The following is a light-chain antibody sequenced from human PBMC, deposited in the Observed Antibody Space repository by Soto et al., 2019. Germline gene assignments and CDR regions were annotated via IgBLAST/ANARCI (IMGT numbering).Light chain of an antibody. Sequence: EVVLTQSPGTLSLSPGERATLSCRASQSFSSSYLAWYQHKPGQAPRLLIYGASSRATGIPDRFSGSGSGTDCTLTISRLEPEDFAVYYCQQYGNSPETFGQGTKVEI. CDR3: QQYGNSPET. CDR2: GAS. J-gene: IGKJ1*01. V-gene: IGKV3-20*01. CDR1: QSFSSSY.